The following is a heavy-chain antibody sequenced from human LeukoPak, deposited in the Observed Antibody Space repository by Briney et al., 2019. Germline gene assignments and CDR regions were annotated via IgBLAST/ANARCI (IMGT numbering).Heavy chain of an antibody. CDR1: GFTFSDYY. J-gene: IGHJ4*02. V-gene: IGHV3-11*04. D-gene: IGHD2-2*01. CDR2: IDSSGGYM. CDR3: ASHSVGVLPIATFDY. Sequence: GGSLRLSCAASGFTFSDYYMSWIRQAPGKGLEWVSSIDSSGGYMFYADSVKGRFIISRDNAKDSLYLQMNSLRAEDTAMYFCASHSVGVLPIATFDYWGQGTLVTVSS.